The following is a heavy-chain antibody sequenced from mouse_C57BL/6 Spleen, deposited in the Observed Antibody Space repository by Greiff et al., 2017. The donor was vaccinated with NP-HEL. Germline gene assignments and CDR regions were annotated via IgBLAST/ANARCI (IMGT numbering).Heavy chain of an antibody. CDR1: GYTFTSYW. J-gene: IGHJ4*01. CDR3: ARRAYPYAMDY. V-gene: IGHV1-72*01. Sequence: QVQLQQPGAELVKPGASVKLSCKASGYTFTSYWMHWVKQRPGRGLEWIGRIDTNSGGTKYNEKFKSKATLTVDKPSSTAYMQLSSLTSEDSAVYYCARRAYPYAMDYWGQGTSVTVSS. CDR2: IDTNSGGT. D-gene: IGHD6-5*01.